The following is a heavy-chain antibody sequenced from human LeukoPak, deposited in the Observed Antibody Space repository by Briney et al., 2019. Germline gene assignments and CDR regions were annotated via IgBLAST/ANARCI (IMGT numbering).Heavy chain of an antibody. CDR1: GGSISSGGYS. CDR2: IYHSGST. CDR3: ARDGAGKSRTGGLDY. Sequence: ASETLSLTCAVSGGSISSGGYSWSWIRQPPGKGLEWIGYIYHSGSTYYNPSLKSRVTISVDRSKNQFSLKLSSVTAADTAVYYCARDGAGKSRTGGLDYWGQGTLVTVSS. V-gene: IGHV4-30-2*01. J-gene: IGHJ4*02. D-gene: IGHD6-19*01.